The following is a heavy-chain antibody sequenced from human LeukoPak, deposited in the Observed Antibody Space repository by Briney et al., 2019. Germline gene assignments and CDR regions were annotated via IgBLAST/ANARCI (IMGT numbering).Heavy chain of an antibody. V-gene: IGHV4-34*01. CDR2: INHSGST. Sequence: SETLSLTCAVYGGSFRGYSWTWIRQPPGKGLEWIGEINHSGSTNYNPSLKSRVTISVDTSKNQFSLKLSSVTAADTAVYYCARGRGNSGSYFRTWLRFDYWGQGTLVTVSS. J-gene: IGHJ4*02. CDR1: GGSFRGYS. CDR3: ARGRGNSGSYFRTWLRFDY. D-gene: IGHD1-26*01.